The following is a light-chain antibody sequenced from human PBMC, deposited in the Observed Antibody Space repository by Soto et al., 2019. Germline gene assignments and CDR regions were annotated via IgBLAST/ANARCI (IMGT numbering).Light chain of an antibody. V-gene: IGLV1-40*01. CDR2: GNR. CDR1: SSNIGAEYD. J-gene: IGLJ1*01. CDR3: QSFDDSLSGYV. Sequence: SVLTQPPSVSAAPGQRVTLSCTGASSNIGAEYDVHWYQQFPGTAPKVLIYGNRIRPSGVPDRFSASTSGTSASLAISGLQAEDEADYYCQSFDDSLSGYVFGTGTKVTVL.